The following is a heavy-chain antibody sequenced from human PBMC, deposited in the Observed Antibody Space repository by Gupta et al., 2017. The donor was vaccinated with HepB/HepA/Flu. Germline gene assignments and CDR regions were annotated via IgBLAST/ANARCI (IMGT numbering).Heavy chain of an antibody. Sequence: EVQLVESGGGFGHTGGSLRRPCVASGFTFSDNGPTWVRQAPGKGLEWLSYIDSVGRTIYYADSVKGRLSISRDNAKNSMYLQMDTLRDEDTALYYCARAPWVRGIITHFDYWGQGTMVTVSS. CDR2: IDSVGRTI. J-gene: IGHJ4*02. V-gene: IGHV3-48*03. CDR1: GFTFSDNG. CDR3: ARAPWVRGIITHFDY. D-gene: IGHD3-10*01.